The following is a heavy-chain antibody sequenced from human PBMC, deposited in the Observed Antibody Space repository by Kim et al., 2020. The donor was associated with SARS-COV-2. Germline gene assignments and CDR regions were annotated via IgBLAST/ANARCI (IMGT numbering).Heavy chain of an antibody. CDR1: GFTVSSYY. Sequence: GGSLRLSCAASGFTVSSYYMSWVRQAPGKGLEWVSVISSSGSTTYYAYSVKGLFTISRDNSKTSLYLQMNIRTAEATAYYYCARAADGTVVYYYYG. D-gene: IGHD6-13*01. J-gene: IGHJ6*01. V-gene: IGHV3-11*01. CDR2: ISSSGSTT. CDR3: ARAADGTVVYYYYG.